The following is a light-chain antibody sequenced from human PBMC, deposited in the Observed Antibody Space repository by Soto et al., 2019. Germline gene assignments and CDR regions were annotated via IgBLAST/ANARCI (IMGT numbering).Light chain of an antibody. CDR3: QQYGSSHPLT. J-gene: IGKJ4*01. Sequence: EIVLTQSPGTLSLSPGERATLSCRASQSVSSSCLAWYQQKPGQAPRLLIYGASSRAPGIPDRFSGSGSGTDFTLTISRLEHKDFAVYYCQQYGSSHPLTFGGGTQVEIK. CDR2: GAS. CDR1: QSVSSSC. V-gene: IGKV3-20*01.